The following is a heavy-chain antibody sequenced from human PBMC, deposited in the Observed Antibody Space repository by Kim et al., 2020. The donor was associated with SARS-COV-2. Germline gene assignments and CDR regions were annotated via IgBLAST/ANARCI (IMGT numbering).Heavy chain of an antibody. J-gene: IGHJ6*02. V-gene: IGHV3-11*05. Sequence: FTISRDNAKNSLYLQMNSLRAEDTAVYYCARVTVPAAIPSPRYYYGMDVWGQGTTVTVSS. D-gene: IGHD2-2*02. CDR3: ARVTVPAAIPSPRYYYGMDV.